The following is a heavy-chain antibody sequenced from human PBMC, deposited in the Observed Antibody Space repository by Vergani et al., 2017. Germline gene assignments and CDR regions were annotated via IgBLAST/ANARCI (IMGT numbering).Heavy chain of an antibody. CDR3: ARSQTGYSRDWSTYFFYMDV. CDR1: GDAISRDTYS. J-gene: IGHJ6*03. D-gene: IGHD3/OR15-3a*01. Sequence: QLQLQESDSRLVNPSQTLSLTCTLSGDAISRDTYSWNWVRQPPGKPLEWIGSVYYSGTTYYNPSLGARVTMSLDKSKNHFSLTLTSVTAADSAFYFCARSQTGYSRDWSTYFFYMDVWGKGTTVTVSS. V-gene: IGHV4-30-2*01. CDR2: VYYSGTT.